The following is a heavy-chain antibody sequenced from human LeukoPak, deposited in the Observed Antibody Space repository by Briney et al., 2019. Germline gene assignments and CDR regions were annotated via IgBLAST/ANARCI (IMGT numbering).Heavy chain of an antibody. CDR1: GGSFSGYY. CDR3: ARAPYDILTGYHYYYYYYMDV. V-gene: IGHV4-34*01. CDR2: INHSGST. D-gene: IGHD3-9*01. J-gene: IGHJ6*03. Sequence: SETLSLTCAVYGGSFSGYYWSWIRQPPGKGLEWIGEINHSGSTNYNPSLKSRVTISVDTSKNQFSLKLSSVTAADTAVYYCARAPYDILTGYHYYYYYYMDVWGKGTTVTVSS.